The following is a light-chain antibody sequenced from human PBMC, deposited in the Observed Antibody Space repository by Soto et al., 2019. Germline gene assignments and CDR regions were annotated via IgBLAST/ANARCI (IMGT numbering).Light chain of an antibody. Sequence: QSALTQPASVSGSPGQSITISCTGTSSDVGGYNYVSWYQQHPGKAPKLMIYDVSNRPSGVSNRFSGSKSGNTASLTISGLQAEDEADYYCSSYTSSSIPYDFGTGTKVTVL. V-gene: IGLV2-14*01. CDR2: DVS. CDR3: SSYTSSSIPYD. CDR1: SSDVGGYNY. J-gene: IGLJ1*01.